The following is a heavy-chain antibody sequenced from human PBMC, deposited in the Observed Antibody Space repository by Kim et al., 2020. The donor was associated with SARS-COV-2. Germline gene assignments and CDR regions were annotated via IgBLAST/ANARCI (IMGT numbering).Heavy chain of an antibody. Sequence: ASVKVSCKASGYTFTSYAMHWVRQAPGQRLEWMGWINAGNGNTKYSQKFQGRVTITRDTSASTAYMELSSLRSEDTAVYYCERVSLAVAGTGWVDYWGQGTLVTVSS. D-gene: IGHD6-19*01. CDR2: INAGNGNT. CDR3: ERVSLAVAGTGWVDY. J-gene: IGHJ4*02. V-gene: IGHV1-3*01. CDR1: GYTFTSYA.